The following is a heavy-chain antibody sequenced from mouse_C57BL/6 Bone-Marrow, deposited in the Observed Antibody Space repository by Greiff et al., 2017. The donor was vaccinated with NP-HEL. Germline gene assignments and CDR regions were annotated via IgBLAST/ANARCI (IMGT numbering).Heavy chain of an antibody. D-gene: IGHD1-1*01. CDR2: IRSKSSNYAT. CDR3: VRKTTVVATMSYYAMDY. J-gene: IGHJ4*01. Sequence: EVQGVESGGGLVQPKGSLKLSCAASGFTFNTYAMHWVRQAPGKGLEWVARIRSKSSNYATYYADSVKDRFTISRDDSQSMLYLQMNNLKTEDTAMYYCVRKTTVVATMSYYAMDYWGQGTSVTVSS. CDR1: GFTFNTYA. V-gene: IGHV10-3*01.